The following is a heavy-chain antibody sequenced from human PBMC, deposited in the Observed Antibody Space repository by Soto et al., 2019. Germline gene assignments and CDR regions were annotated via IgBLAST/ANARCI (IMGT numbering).Heavy chain of an antibody. V-gene: IGHV3-30-3*01. D-gene: IGHD3-22*01. Sequence: QVQLVESGGGVVQPGRSLRLSCAASGFTFSSYAMHWVRQAPGKGLEWVAVISYDGSNKYYVDSVKGRFTISRDNSKNTLYLQIDRLIGAGSAVYYCARECDSSGYCFDYWGQGTMVTVSS. CDR1: GFTFSSYA. CDR3: ARECDSSGYCFDY. CDR2: ISYDGSNK. J-gene: IGHJ4*02.